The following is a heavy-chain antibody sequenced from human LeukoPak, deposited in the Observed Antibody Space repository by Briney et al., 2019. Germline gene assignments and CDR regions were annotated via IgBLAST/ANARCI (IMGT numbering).Heavy chain of an antibody. J-gene: IGHJ4*02. V-gene: IGHV1-18*01. CDR3: ARDRYYYDRSGYYLVDD. CDR1: GYTFPLYG. CDR2: LSSYNGNK. Sequence: ASVKLLCEASGYTFPLYGLLGVRQAREQALEGMGCLSSYNGNKKYAQKPQGSVTMTTHTPPHTAYIELRSLRSDHTAVYYCARDRYYYDRSGYYLVDDWGQGTLVTVSS. D-gene: IGHD3-22*01.